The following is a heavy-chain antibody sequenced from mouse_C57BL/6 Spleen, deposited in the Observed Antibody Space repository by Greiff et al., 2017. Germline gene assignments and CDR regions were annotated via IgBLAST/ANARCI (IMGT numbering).Heavy chain of an antibody. J-gene: IGHJ2*01. CDR1: GYTFTDYN. V-gene: IGHV1-18*01. D-gene: IGHD3-3*01. CDR2: INPNNGGT. CDR3: ARRGPGGLDD. Sequence: VQLQQSGPELVKPGASVKIPCKASGYTFTDYNMDWVKQSHGKSLEWIGDINPNNGGTIYNQKFKGKATLTVDKSSSTAYMELRSLTSEDTAVYYCARRGPGGLDDWGQGTTLTVSS.